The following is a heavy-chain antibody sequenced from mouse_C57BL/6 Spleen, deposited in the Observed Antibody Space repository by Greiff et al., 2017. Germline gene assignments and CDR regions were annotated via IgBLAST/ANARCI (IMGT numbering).Heavy chain of an antibody. CDR2: IHPNSGST. CDR1: GYTFTSYW. Sequence: QVQLQQPGAELVKPGASVKLSCKASGYTFTSYWMHWVKKRPVQGLEWIGMIHPNSGSTTYNEKFKSQATLTVDKSSSTAYMPLSSLTSADSAVYYCAQQPQGYGSSYGYWGQGTTLTVSS. J-gene: IGHJ2*01. D-gene: IGHD1-1*01. V-gene: IGHV1-64*01. CDR3: AQQPQGYGSSYGY.